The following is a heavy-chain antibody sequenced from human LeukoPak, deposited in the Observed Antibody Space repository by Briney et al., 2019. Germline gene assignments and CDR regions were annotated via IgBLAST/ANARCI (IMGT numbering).Heavy chain of an antibody. CDR3: ARGVIVPAAMKYNWFDP. V-gene: IGHV1-46*03. J-gene: IGHJ5*02. CDR2: INPSGGST. D-gene: IGHD2-2*01. Sequence: ASVKVSCKASGYTFTSYYMHWVRQAPGQGLEWMGIINPSGGSTSYAQKFQGRVTMTRDTSTSTVYMELSSLRSEDTAVYYCARGVIVPAAMKYNWFDPWGQGTLDTVSS. CDR1: GYTFTSYY.